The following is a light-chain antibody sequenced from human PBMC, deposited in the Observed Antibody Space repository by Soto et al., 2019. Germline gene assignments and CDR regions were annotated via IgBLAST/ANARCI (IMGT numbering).Light chain of an antibody. J-gene: IGKJ2*01. CDR1: QTVNTW. CDR2: DAS. V-gene: IGKV1-5*01. Sequence: DIQLTQSPSTLSASVGERVTITCRASQTVNTWLAWYQHKPGKAPKLLIYDASVLETGVPSRFSGFSSGTEFTLTISSLEPEDFAVYYCQQRTDWPPVYTFGQGTKLEIK. CDR3: QQRTDWPPVYT.